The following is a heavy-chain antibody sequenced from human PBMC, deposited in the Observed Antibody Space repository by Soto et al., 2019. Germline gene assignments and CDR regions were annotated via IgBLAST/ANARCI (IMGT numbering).Heavy chain of an antibody. Sequence: SETLSLTCAVSGASFTSNDWWTWVRQPPGRGLEWIGEIYRTGSTNYNPSLKSRVTISLDKSENQFSLKVTSLTAADTAVYYCASRDPGTSVDYWGQGTLVTVPQ. CDR3: ASRDPGTSVDY. CDR1: GASFTSNDW. J-gene: IGHJ4*02. CDR2: IYRTGST. V-gene: IGHV4-4*02. D-gene: IGHD1-7*01.